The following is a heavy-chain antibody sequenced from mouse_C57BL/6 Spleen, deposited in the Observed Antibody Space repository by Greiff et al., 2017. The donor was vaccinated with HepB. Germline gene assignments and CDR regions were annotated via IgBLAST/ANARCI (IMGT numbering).Heavy chain of an antibody. V-gene: IGHV1-76*01. Sequence: QVQLKESGAELVRPGASVKLSCKASGYTFTDYYINWVKQRPGQGLEWIARIYPGSGNTYYNEKFKGKATLTAEKSSSTAYMQLSSLTSEDSAVYFCARDGYSSYYYAMDYWGQGTSVTVSS. CDR1: GYTFTDYY. CDR2: IYPGSGNT. D-gene: IGHD2-3*01. CDR3: ARDGYSSYYYAMDY. J-gene: IGHJ4*01.